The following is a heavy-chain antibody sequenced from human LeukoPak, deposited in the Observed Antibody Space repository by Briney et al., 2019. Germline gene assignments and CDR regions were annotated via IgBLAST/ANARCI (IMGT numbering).Heavy chain of an antibody. D-gene: IGHD5-12*01. CDR3: ARDLISGYDLYWYMDV. CDR1: GGSISRGGYY. V-gene: IGHV4-61*02. Sequence: SETLSLTCTVSGGSISRGGYYWSWIRQPAGKALEWIGRIYTSGSTNYNPSLKSRVTMSVDTSKNQFSLKLSSVTAADTAVYYCARDLISGYDLYWYMDVWGKGTTVTVSS. J-gene: IGHJ6*03. CDR2: IYTSGST.